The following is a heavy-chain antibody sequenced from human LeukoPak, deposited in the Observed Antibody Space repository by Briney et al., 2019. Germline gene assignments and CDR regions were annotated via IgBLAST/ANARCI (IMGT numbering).Heavy chain of an antibody. CDR3: ASGIKMRQQLISEQLVGGDGAFDI. J-gene: IGHJ3*02. V-gene: IGHV4-34*01. Sequence: PSETLSLTCAVYGGSFSGYYWSWIRQPPGKGLEWIGEINHSGSTNYNPSLKSRVTISVDTSKNQFSLKLSSVTAADTAVYYCASGIKMRQQLISEQLVGGDGAFDIWGQGTMVTVSS. CDR1: GGSFSGYY. CDR2: INHSGST. D-gene: IGHD6-13*01.